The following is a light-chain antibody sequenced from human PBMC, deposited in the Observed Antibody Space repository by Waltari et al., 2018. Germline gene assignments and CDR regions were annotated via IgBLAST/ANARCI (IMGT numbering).Light chain of an antibody. V-gene: IGLV2-23*02. CDR3: CSYAGDRTVV. CDR2: EVS. CDR1: NSNLGTYNL. Sequence: QSALTQPASVSGPPGQSITISCTGTNSNLGTYNLVSWYQHHPGKAPKLIIYEVSKRPSGGSNRFAGSKSGNTASLTISGLQTEDEADYYCCSYAGDRTVVFGGGTKLTV. J-gene: IGLJ2*01.